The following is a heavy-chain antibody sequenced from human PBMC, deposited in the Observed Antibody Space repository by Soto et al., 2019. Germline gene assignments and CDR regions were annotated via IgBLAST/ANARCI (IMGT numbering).Heavy chain of an antibody. CDR3: ARGAYNDYSHWFDP. CDR2: IYPGDSDT. Sequence: PGESLKISCKGSGYSFTSYWVAWVRQMPGKGLEWIGIIYPGDSDTRYSPSFQGQVTISADKSISTAYLQWSSLKASDTAMYYCARGAYNDYSHWFDPWGQGTLVTVSS. V-gene: IGHV5-51*01. D-gene: IGHD4-4*01. CDR1: GYSFTSYW. J-gene: IGHJ5*02.